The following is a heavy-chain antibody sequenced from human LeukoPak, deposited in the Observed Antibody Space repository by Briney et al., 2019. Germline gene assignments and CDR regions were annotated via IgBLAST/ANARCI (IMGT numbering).Heavy chain of an antibody. V-gene: IGHV3-48*01. D-gene: IGHD3-22*01. J-gene: IGHJ4*02. Sequence: QSGGSLRPSCAASGFTFSAYSMNWVRQAPGKGLEWVAYISGGGGTIYYADSVKGRFTISRDNAKNSLYLQMDSLRAEDTAVYYCARNQEIDYYDSSGFYWGVEYWGQGTLVTVSS. CDR1: GFTFSAYS. CDR3: ARNQEIDYYDSSGFYWGVEY. CDR2: ISGGGGTI.